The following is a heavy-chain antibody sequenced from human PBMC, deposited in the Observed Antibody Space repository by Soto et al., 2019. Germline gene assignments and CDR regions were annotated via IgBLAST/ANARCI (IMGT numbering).Heavy chain of an antibody. J-gene: IGHJ4*02. CDR1: GFTFSSFG. D-gene: IGHD3-22*01. CDR2: ISSGGGLK. CDR3: AKETHSNGYGSYFDY. V-gene: IGHV3-30*18. Sequence: LRLSCAASGFTFSSFGMHWVRQAPGKGLEWVAVISSGGGLKYDADSVKGRFTISRDNSKNTLYLQMNSLRAEDTAIYYCAKETHSNGYGSYFDYWGQG.